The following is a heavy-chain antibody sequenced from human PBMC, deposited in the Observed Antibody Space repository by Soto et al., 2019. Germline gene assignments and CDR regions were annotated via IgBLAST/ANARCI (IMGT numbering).Heavy chain of an antibody. J-gene: IGHJ5*02. Sequence: SETLSLTCAVSGGSISSGGYYWSWIRQHPGKGLEWIGYIYYSGSTYYNPSLKSRVTISVDTSKNQFSLKLSSVTAADTAVYYCARGPDGVDYWFAPWGQGTLVTVSS. CDR2: IYYSGST. V-gene: IGHV4-31*11. D-gene: IGHD4-17*01. CDR1: GGSISSGGYY. CDR3: ARGPDGVDYWFAP.